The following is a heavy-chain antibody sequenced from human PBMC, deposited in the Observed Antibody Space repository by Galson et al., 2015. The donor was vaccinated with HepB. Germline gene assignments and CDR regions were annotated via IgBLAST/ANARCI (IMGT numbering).Heavy chain of an antibody. J-gene: IGHJ5*02. Sequence: CTVSGGSISTFYWSWIRQPPGKGLEWIGYIHYRGVTNYNPSLKSRVTISVDTSKNQFSLRLTSVTAADTALYYCARGSSSSWSDWFDPWGQGTLVIVSS. CDR2: IHYRGVT. CDR3: ARGSSSSWSDWFDP. D-gene: IGHD6-13*01. V-gene: IGHV4-59*01. CDR1: GGSISTFY.